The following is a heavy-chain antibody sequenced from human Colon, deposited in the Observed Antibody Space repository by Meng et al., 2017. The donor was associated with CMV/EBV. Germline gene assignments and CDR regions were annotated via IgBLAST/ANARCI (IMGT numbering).Heavy chain of an antibody. CDR3: VREGSGYKYFDS. D-gene: IGHD5-12*01. CDR2: SNPYDSTI. J-gene: IGHJ4*02. CDR1: GDTFTNHY. V-gene: IGHV1-46*01. Sequence: SCKATGDTFTNHYIHWVRQAPGQGLEWMGLSNPYDSTIDYGRRVRGRITVTRDTSSRTVYMELSSLTSEDTGIFYCVREGSGYKYFDSWGQGTLVTVSS.